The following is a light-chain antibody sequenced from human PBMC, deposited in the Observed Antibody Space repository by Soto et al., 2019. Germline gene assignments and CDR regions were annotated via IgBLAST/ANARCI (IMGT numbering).Light chain of an antibody. J-gene: IGKJ1*01. CDR2: AAS. V-gene: IGKV1-6*01. CDR1: QAIRSD. CDR3: LQDYNYPWT. Sequence: AIQMTQSPSSLSASVGDRVTITCRASQAIRSDLGWYQQKPGKAPKLLIYAASSLQSGVPSRFSGSGSGTDFTLTISSLQPEDFATYYCLQDYNYPWTFGQGTKVEFK.